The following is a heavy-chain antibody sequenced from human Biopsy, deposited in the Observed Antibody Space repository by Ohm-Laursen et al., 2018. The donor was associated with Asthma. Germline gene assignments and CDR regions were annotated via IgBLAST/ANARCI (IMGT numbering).Heavy chain of an antibody. CDR1: GFTFSRHA. J-gene: IGHJ4*02. V-gene: IGHV3-30*18. D-gene: IGHD1-26*01. Sequence: SSLKLSCTASGFTFSRHALHWVRQAPGKGLEWVAVISFDGSNKDFADSVKGRFTIPRDNSKNTMYLEMNSLRAEDTAVYYCPKGVFPGWEVRRGPDYWGQGTLVTVSA. CDR2: ISFDGSNK. CDR3: PKGVFPGWEVRRGPDY.